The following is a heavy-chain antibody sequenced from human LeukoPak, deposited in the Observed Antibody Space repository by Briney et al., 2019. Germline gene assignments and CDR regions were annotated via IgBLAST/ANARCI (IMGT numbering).Heavy chain of an antibody. Sequence: GASVNVSCKASGYTFTGYYMHWVRQAPGQGLEWMGWINPNSGGTSYAQKFQGRVTMTRDTSISTVYMELSWLRSDDTAVYYCARLKSTISSGWFDPWGQGTLVTVSS. CDR3: ARLKSTISSGWFDP. CDR1: GYTFTGYY. CDR2: INPNSGGT. J-gene: IGHJ5*02. V-gene: IGHV1-2*02. D-gene: IGHD6-6*01.